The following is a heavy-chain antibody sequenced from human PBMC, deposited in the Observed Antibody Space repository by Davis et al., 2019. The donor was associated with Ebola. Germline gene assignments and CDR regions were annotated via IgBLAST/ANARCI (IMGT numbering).Heavy chain of an antibody. CDR2: ISGSGGST. Sequence: GESLKISCAASGFTFSSYAMSWVRQAPGKGLEWVSAISGSGGSTYYADSVKGRFTISRDNSKNTLYLQMNSLRAEDTAVYYCAKVHGIAARPTEYYYYYMDVWGKGTTVTVSS. CDR1: GFTFSSYA. D-gene: IGHD6-6*01. V-gene: IGHV3-23*01. CDR3: AKVHGIAARPTEYYYYYMDV. J-gene: IGHJ6*03.